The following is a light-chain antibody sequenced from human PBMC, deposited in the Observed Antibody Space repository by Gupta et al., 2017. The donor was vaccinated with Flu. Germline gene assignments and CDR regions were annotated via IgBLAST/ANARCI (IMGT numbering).Light chain of an antibody. CDR2: AVS. Sequence: QSALPQPASVSGSPGQSLTISCTETSSDVGAYNYVSWYQQRPGKAPKLMIYAVSNRPSGVADRFSGSKSGNTASLTISGLQAEDEADYYCSSYTSGIAIIVVFGGGTKLTV. V-gene: IGLV2-14*03. CDR1: SSDVGAYNY. CDR3: SSYTSGIAIIVV. J-gene: IGLJ2*01.